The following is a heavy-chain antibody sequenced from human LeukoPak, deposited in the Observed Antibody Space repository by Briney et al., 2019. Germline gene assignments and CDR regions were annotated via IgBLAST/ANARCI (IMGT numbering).Heavy chain of an antibody. J-gene: IGHJ4*02. D-gene: IGHD3-3*01. CDR3: ARGVTIRNDY. Sequence: ASVKVSCKASGYTFTGYFIHWVRQAPGQGLEWMGWINLNTGGTKYAQRFQGRVTMTKDTSITTAYVELSTLSSDDTAVYYCARGVTIRNDYWGQGTLVTVSS. CDR2: INLNTGGT. CDR1: GYTFTGYF. V-gene: IGHV1-2*02.